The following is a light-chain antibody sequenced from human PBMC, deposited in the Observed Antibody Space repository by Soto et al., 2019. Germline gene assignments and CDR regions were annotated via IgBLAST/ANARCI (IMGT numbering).Light chain of an antibody. Sequence: DIQMTQSPSSLSASVGDRVTITCRASRSISSYLNWYQQRPVNAPMLLVYAATSLQSWVPSRFSGSRSGTDFTLTISSLQPEDFATYYCQQSYSTLLTFWGGTYVDIK. J-gene: IGKJ4*01. CDR2: AAT. V-gene: IGKV1-39*01. CDR3: QQSYSTLLT. CDR1: RSISSY.